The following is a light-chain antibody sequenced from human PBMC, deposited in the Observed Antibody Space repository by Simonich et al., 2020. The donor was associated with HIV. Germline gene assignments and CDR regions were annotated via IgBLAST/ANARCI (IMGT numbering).Light chain of an antibody. Sequence: KFMLTQPRSVSESPGKTVTISGTRSSGNIASHYVQWSQQRPGSGPTTVIYDDNQRPSGVPARFSGSIDSSSNSASLTLSGLVTADEADYFCQSYDSNNPWVFGGGTKVTVL. CDR2: DDN. CDR1: SGNIASHY. CDR3: QSYDSNNPWV. V-gene: IGLV6-57*03. J-gene: IGLJ3*02.